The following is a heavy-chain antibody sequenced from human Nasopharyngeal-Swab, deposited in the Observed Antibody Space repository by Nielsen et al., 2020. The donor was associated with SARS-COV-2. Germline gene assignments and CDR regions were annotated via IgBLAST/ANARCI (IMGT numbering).Heavy chain of an antibody. J-gene: IGHJ4*02. V-gene: IGHV4-39*01. CDR2: IYYNGNT. Sequence: WIRQPPGKWLEWIGNIYYNGNTYQNPSLKSRLTISVDKSKNQFSLQLSSVTAADTAVYYCVRSSSWYYFDYWAQGTQVTVSS. CDR3: VRSSSWYYFDY. D-gene: IGHD6-13*01.